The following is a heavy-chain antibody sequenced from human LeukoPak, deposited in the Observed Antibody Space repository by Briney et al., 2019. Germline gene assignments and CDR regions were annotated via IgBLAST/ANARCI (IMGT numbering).Heavy chain of an antibody. J-gene: IGHJ6*02. D-gene: IGHD4-17*01. CDR1: GSSISSYY. V-gene: IGHV4-59*01. CDR2: IYYSGST. Sequence: SETLSLTCTVSGSSISSYYWSWIRQPAGKGLEWIGYIYYSGSTNYNPSPKSRVTISVDTSKNQFSLKLSSVTAADTAVYYCARAGGYDYGDYPLGLLGYYYGMDVWGQGTTVTVSS. CDR3: ARAGGYDYGDYPLGLLGYYYGMDV.